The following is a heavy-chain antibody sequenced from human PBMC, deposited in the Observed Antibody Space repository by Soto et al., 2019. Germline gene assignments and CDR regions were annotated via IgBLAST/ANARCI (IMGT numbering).Heavy chain of an antibody. V-gene: IGHV3-21*01. CDR2: ISSSSSYI. Sequence: GGSLRLSCAASGFTFSSYSMNWVRQAPGKGLEWVSSISSSSSYIYYADSVKGRFTISRDNAKNSLYLQMNSLRAEDTAVYYCASSCSGGSCYGYYYGMDVWGQGTTVTVSS. CDR3: ASSCSGGSCYGYYYGMDV. CDR1: GFTFSSYS. J-gene: IGHJ6*02. D-gene: IGHD2-15*01.